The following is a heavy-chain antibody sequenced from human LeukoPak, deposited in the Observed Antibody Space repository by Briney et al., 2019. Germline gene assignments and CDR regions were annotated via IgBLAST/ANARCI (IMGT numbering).Heavy chain of an antibody. CDR2: IIPIFGTA. D-gene: IGHD6-13*01. V-gene: IGHV1-69*13. Sequence: ASVKVSCKASGGTFSSYAISWVRQAPGQGLEWMGGIIPIFGTANYAQKFQGRVTITADESTSTAYMELSSLRSEDTAVYYCARAPGSGIAAHEFDYWGQGTLVTVSS. CDR1: GGTFSSYA. CDR3: ARAPGSGIAAHEFDY. J-gene: IGHJ4*02.